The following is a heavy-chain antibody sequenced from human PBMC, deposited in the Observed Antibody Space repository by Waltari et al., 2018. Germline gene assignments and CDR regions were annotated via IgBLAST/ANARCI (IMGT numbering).Heavy chain of an antibody. V-gene: IGHV3-23*03. CDR2: IYSGGST. J-gene: IGHJ4*02. D-gene: IGHD6-19*01. CDR3: AKEELPYSSGPCDY. Sequence: EVQLLESGGGLVQPGGSLRLSCAASGFTFSRYPMSWVRQAPGKGLEWVSVIYSGGSTYYADSVKGRFTISRDNSKNTLYLQMNSLRAEDTAVYYCAKEELPYSSGPCDYWGQGTLVTVSS. CDR1: GFTFSRYP.